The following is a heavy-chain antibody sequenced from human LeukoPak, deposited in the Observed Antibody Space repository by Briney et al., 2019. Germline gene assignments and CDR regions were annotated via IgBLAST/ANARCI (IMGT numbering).Heavy chain of an antibody. V-gene: IGHV1-2*06. CDR1: GYTFTGYY. CDR3: ARVTSSWAGFDY. J-gene: IGHJ4*02. Sequence: ASVKVSCKASGYTFTGYYMHWVRRAPGQGHEWMGRINPNSGGTNYAQKFQGRVTMTRDTSISTAYMELSRLRSDDTAVYYCARVTSSWAGFDYWGQGTLVTVSS. CDR2: INPNSGGT. D-gene: IGHD6-13*01.